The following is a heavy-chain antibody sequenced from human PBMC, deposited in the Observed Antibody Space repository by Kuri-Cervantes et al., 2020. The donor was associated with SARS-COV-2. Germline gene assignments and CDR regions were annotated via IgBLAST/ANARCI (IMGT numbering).Heavy chain of an antibody. CDR2: INSDGSST. V-gene: IGHV3-74*01. Sequence: GESLKISCAASGFTFSSYWMHWVRQAPGKGLVWVSRINSDGSSTSYADSVKGQFTISRDNAKNTLYLQMNSLRAEDTAVYYCARGYDSSGYSLDYWGQGTLVTVSS. CDR3: ARGYDSSGYSLDY. J-gene: IGHJ4*02. D-gene: IGHD3-22*01. CDR1: GFTFSSYW.